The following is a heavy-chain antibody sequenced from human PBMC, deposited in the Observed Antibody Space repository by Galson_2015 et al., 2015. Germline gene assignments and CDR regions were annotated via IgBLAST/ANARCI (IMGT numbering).Heavy chain of an antibody. CDR2: VSDDGRKQ. CDR1: GFTFSSYG. J-gene: IGHJ3*02. V-gene: IGHV3-30*18. D-gene: IGHD3-10*01. CDR3: AKEPFGSGPFET. Sequence: LRLSCAASGFTFSSYGMHWVRQTPDKGLEWVAVVSDDGRKQYYADSLKGRFTISRDNSKNTLYLQVDSLRPEDTAVYYCAKEPFGSGPFETWARGTMVTVSS.